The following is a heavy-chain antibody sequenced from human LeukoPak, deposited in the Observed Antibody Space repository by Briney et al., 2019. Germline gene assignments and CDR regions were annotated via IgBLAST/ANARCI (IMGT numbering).Heavy chain of an antibody. Sequence: ASVKVSCKASGYTFSGYHMHWVRQAPGHGLEWMGWINPNSGDTKHAQNFRGRVTMTRDTSLSTAYMDLSRLRSDDTALYYCARARKTRNIYGDYVFLFDYWGQGTLVTVSS. CDR3: ARARKTRNIYGDYVFLFDY. V-gene: IGHV1-2*02. J-gene: IGHJ4*02. D-gene: IGHD4-17*01. CDR1: GYTFSGYH. CDR2: INPNSGDT.